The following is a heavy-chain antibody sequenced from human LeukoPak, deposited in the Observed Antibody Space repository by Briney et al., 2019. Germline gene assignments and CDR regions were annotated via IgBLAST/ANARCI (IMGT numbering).Heavy chain of an antibody. CDR3: ARAPTTGVYYFGY. Sequence: GGSLRLSCAVSGFTFSSYSMIWVRQSPGKGLEWVSSISSSSDYIYYADSVKGRFTISRDNARNSLYLQMNSLRAEDTAVYYCARAPTTGVYYFGYWGQGTLVTVSS. D-gene: IGHD1-14*01. V-gene: IGHV3-21*01. CDR2: ISSSSDYI. CDR1: GFTFSSYS. J-gene: IGHJ4*02.